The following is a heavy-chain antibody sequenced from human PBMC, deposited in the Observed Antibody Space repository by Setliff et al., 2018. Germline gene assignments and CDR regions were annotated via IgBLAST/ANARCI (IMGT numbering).Heavy chain of an antibody. J-gene: IGHJ6*02. CDR3: AKHGAYNDFLTGYNFYYDMDV. D-gene: IGHD3-9*01. Sequence: PWGSLRLSCAASGFTFSSYSMNWVRQAPGRGLEWVSYISSSSNTIYYADSVKGRFTISRDNAKNTLYLQMNSLRAEDTAVYYCAKHGAYNDFLTGYNFYYDMDVWGQGTTVTVSS. CDR2: ISSSSNTI. CDR1: GFTFSSYS. V-gene: IGHV3-48*04.